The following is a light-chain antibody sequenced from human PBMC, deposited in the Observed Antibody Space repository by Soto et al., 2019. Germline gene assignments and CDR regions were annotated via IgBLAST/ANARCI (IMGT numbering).Light chain of an antibody. J-gene: IGKJ1*01. CDR2: GAS. Sequence: EIVLTQSPGTLSLSPGERATLSCRASQSVSSSYLAWYRQKPGQAPRLLIYGASSRATGIPDRFSGSGSGTDFTLTISRLEPEDFAVYYCQHYGSSPWSFGQGTKVDIK. V-gene: IGKV3-20*01. CDR1: QSVSSSY. CDR3: QHYGSSPWS.